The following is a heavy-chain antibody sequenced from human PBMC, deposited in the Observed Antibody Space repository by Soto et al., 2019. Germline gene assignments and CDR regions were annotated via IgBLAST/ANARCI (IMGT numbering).Heavy chain of an antibody. D-gene: IGHD6-19*01. CDR3: AISAVADYYYYMDV. V-gene: IGHV3-66*01. J-gene: IGHJ6*03. CDR2: IYSGGST. Sequence: GGSLRLSCAASGFTVSSNYMSWVRQAPGKGLEWVSVIYSGGSTYYADSVKGRFTISRDNSKNTLYLQMNSLRAEDTAVYYCAISAVADYYYYMDVWGKGTTVTVSS. CDR1: GFTVSSNY.